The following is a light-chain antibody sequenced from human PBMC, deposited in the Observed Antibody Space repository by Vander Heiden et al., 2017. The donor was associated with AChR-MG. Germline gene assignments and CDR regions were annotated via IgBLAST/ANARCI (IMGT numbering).Light chain of an antibody. CDR1: NIGSEG. CDR2: DNS. J-gene: IGLJ2*01. V-gene: IGLV3-21*02. Sequence: SYVLPQSPSVSVAPGQTARLTCGGNNIGSEGVHWYQQKSGPAPVLVVYDNSDRPSGIPERFSGSTSGNTATLTITRVEAGDEADYYCQVWDTDADHPVFGGGTKLTVL. CDR3: QVWDTDADHPV.